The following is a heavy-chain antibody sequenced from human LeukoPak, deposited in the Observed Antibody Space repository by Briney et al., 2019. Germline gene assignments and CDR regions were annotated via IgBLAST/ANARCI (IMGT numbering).Heavy chain of an antibody. CDR3: TTRMEYSSGWYGDY. J-gene: IGHJ4*02. CDR1: GFTFSNAW. CDR2: IKSKTDGGTT. Sequence: GGSLRLSCAASGFTFSNAWMGWVRQAPGKGLEWVGRIKSKTDGGTTDYAAPVKGRFTISRDDSKNTLYLQMNGLKTEDTAVYYRTTRMEYSSGWYGDYWGQGTLVTVSS. V-gene: IGHV3-15*01. D-gene: IGHD6-19*01.